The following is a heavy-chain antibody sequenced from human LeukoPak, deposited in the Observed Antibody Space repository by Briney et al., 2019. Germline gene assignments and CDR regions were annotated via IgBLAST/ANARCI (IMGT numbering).Heavy chain of an antibody. CDR1: GGSFSGCY. D-gene: IGHD2-2*01. J-gene: IGHJ4*02. V-gene: IGHV4-34*01. CDR3: ASRVYCSSTSCLDY. CDR2: INHSGST. Sequence: SETLSLTCAVYGGSFSGCYWSWIRQPPGKGLEWIGEINHSGSTNYNPSLKSRVTISVDTSKNQFSLKLSSVTAADTAVYYCASRVYCSSTSCLDYWGQGTLVTVSS.